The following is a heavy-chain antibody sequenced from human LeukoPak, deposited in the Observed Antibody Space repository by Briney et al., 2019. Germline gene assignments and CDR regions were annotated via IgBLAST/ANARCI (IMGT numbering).Heavy chain of an antibody. V-gene: IGHV3-30*04. J-gene: IGHJ4*02. CDR1: GFTFSSYA. Sequence: PGRSLRLSCAASGFTFSSYAMHWVRQAPGKGLEWVAVISYDGSNKYYADSVKGRFTISRDNSKNTLYLQMNSLRAEDTAVYYCARDTEVSFDYWGQGTLVTVSS. D-gene: IGHD2-8*02. CDR2: ISYDGSNK. CDR3: ARDTEVSFDY.